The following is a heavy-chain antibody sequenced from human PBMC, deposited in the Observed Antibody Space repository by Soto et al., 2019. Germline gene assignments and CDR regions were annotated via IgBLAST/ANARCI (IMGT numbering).Heavy chain of an antibody. V-gene: IGHV3-30*18. CDR3: AKDQGQAVTTLNYFDY. D-gene: IGHD4-17*01. Sequence: GGSLRLSCAASGFTFSSYGMHWVRQAPGKGLEWVAVISYDGSNKYYADSVKGRFTISRDNSKNTLYLQMNSLRAEDTAVYYCAKDQGQAVTTLNYFDYWVQGTLVTVSS. J-gene: IGHJ4*02. CDR1: GFTFSSYG. CDR2: ISYDGSNK.